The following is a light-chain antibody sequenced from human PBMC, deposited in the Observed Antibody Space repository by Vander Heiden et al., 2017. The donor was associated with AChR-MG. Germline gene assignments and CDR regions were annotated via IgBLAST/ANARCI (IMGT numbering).Light chain of an antibody. V-gene: IGLV2-23*02. CDR1: SNDVGSFKF. Sequence: QSALTQPASVSGYPGQSITISCTGTSNDVGSFKFVSWYQQVPGKAPKLIIYEVNKRPSGVSTRFSGSKSGDTASLTISGLQAEDEADYHCCSDAGRNTLVVFGSGTRVTVL. J-gene: IGLJ1*01. CDR3: CSDAGRNTLVV. CDR2: EVN.